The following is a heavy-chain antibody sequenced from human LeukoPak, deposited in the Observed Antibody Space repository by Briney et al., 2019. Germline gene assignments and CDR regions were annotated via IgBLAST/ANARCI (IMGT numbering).Heavy chain of an antibody. J-gene: IGHJ4*02. CDR1: GFTFSSYG. V-gene: IGHV3-48*04. Sequence: GGSLRLSCAASGFTFSSYGMSWVRQAPGKGLEWVSAISGSGSTIYYADSVKGRFTISRDNAKNSLYLQMNGLRAEDTAVYYCAREGAALVISAYFDYWGQGTLVTVSS. CDR3: AREGAALVISAYFDY. CDR2: ISGSGSTI. D-gene: IGHD3-16*02.